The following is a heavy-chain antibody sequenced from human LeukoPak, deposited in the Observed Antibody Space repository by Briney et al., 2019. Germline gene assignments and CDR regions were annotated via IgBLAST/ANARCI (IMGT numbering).Heavy chain of an antibody. J-gene: IGHJ4*02. CDR3: ARDPDYGDYVGDDY. Sequence: GGSLRLSCAASGFTFSSYWMSWVRQAPGKGLEWVANIKQDGSEKYYVDSVKGRFTISRDNAKNSLYLQMNSLRAEDTAVYYCARDPDYGDYVGDDYWGQGTLVTVSS. D-gene: IGHD4-17*01. V-gene: IGHV3-7*01. CDR1: GFTFSSYW. CDR2: IKQDGSEK.